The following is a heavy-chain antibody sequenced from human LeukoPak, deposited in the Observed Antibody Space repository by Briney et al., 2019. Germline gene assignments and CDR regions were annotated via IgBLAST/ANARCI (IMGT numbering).Heavy chain of an antibody. V-gene: IGHV4-39*01. CDR2: IYYSGST. D-gene: IGHD5-18*01. J-gene: IGHJ6*03. CDR3: ARLGSGLQLWLVPLYYYYYYMDV. CDR1: GGSISSSSYY. Sequence: PSETLSLTCTVSGGSISSSSYYWGWIRQPPGKGLEWIGSIYYSGSTYYNPSLKSRVTISVDTSKNQFSLKLSSVTAADTAVYYCARLGSGLQLWLVPLYYYYYYMDVWGKGTTVTVSS.